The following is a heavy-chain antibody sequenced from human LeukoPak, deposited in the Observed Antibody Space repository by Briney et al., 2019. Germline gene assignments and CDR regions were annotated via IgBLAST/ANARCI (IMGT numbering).Heavy chain of an antibody. CDR1: GFTFSSYA. D-gene: IGHD6-19*01. J-gene: IGHJ4*02. CDR3: ARDLSVGQWLAEYYFDY. V-gene: IGHV3-30-3*01. CDR2: ISYDGSNK. Sequence: GGSLRLSCAASGFTFSSYAMYWVRQAPGKGLEWVAVISYDGSNKYYADSVKGRFTISRDNSKNTLYLQMNSLRAEDTAVYYCARDLSVGQWLAEYYFDYWGQGTLVTVSS.